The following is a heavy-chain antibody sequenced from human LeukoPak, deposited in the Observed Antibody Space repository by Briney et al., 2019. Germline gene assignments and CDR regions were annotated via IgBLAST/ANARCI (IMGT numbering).Heavy chain of an antibody. CDR3: ATDSSAHGSSSWAFDY. Sequence: SVKVSCRASGGTFSSCAISWVRQAPGQGLEWMGRIIPILGIANYAQKFQGRVTITADKSKSTAYMELSSLRSEDTAVYYCATDSSAHGSSSWAFDYWGQGTLVTVSS. V-gene: IGHV1-69*04. CDR1: GGTFSSCA. J-gene: IGHJ4*02. CDR2: IIPILGIA. D-gene: IGHD6-6*01.